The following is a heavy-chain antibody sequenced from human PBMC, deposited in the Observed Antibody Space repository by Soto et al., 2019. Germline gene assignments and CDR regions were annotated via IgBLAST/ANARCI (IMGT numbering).Heavy chain of an antibody. D-gene: IGHD3-10*01. CDR2: IYNGGST. CDR1: GAAVTTFF. Sequence: SETLSLTLNVSGAAVTTFFWSWIRQPPVHGLELIGFIYNGGSTDYNPSFQSRVTISLDTSKNQFFLKLSAVTAADTAVYDCARGGASSKWLDPWGQGTLATDSS. J-gene: IGHJ5*02. V-gene: IGHV4-59*02. CDR3: ARGGASSKWLDP.